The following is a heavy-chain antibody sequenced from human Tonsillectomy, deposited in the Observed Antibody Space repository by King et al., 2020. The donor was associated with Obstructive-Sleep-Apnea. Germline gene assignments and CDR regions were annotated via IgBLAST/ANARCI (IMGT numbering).Heavy chain of an antibody. CDR3: AKDNRGWPYYGMDV. V-gene: IGHV3-9*01. J-gene: IGHJ6*02. CDR1: GFTFDDYA. D-gene: IGHD6-19*01. CDR2: ISWKSGSI. Sequence: VQLVESGGGLVQPGRSLRLSCAASGFTFDDYAMHWVRQAPGKGLEWVSGISWKSGSIGYADSVKGRFTISRDNAKTSLYLQMNSLRAEDTALYYCAKDNRGWPYYGMDVWGQGTTVTVSS.